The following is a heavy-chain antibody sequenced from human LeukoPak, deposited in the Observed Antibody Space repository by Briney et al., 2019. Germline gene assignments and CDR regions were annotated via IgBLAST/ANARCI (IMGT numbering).Heavy chain of an antibody. Sequence: GESLKISCKGSGYSFTSYWIGWVRQMPGKGLGWMGIIYPGDSDTRYSPSFQGQVTISADKSISTAYLQWSSLKASDTAMYYCARQYCSGGSCYPNAFDNWGQGTMVTVSS. D-gene: IGHD2-15*01. J-gene: IGHJ3*02. V-gene: IGHV5-51*01. CDR2: IYPGDSDT. CDR1: GYSFTSYW. CDR3: ARQYCSGGSCYPNAFDN.